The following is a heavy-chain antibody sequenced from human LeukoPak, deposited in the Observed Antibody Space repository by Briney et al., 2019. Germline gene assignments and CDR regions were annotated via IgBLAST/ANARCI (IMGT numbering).Heavy chain of an antibody. D-gene: IGHD3-22*01. CDR1: GGSISNSSYF. J-gene: IGHJ3*02. V-gene: IGHV4-39*07. CDR2: IYYSGST. Sequence: PSETLSLTCTVSGGSISNSSYFWGWIRQPPGRGLEWIGSIYYSGSTYYNPSLNSRVTISVDTSKNQFSLQLSSVTAADTAIYYFARAPFITMIGTFDIWGQGTMATVS. CDR3: ARAPFITMIGTFDI.